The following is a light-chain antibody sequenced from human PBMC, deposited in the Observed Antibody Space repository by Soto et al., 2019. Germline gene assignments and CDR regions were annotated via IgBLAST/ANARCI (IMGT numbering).Light chain of an antibody. CDR3: SSYTSHNTPWV. J-gene: IGLJ3*02. CDR1: SSDVGGFDF. V-gene: IGLV2-14*01. Sequence: QSALTQPASVSGSPGQSITISCTGTSSDVGGFDFVSWYQHHPGKAPKLLVYEVSKRPSRVSSRFSGSKSGTTASLTISGLQAEDEADYYCSSYTSHNTPWVFGGGTKLTVL. CDR2: EVS.